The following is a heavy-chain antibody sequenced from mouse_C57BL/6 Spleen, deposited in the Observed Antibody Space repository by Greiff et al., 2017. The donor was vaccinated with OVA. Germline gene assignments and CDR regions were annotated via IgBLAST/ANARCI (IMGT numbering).Heavy chain of an antibody. CDR3: ASPHYLVGATDSFDY. CDR2: INPSNGGT. D-gene: IGHD1-1*01. CDR1: GYTFTSYW. V-gene: IGHV1-53*01. J-gene: IGHJ2*01. Sequence: QVQLQQPGTELVKPGASVKLSCKASGYTFTSYWMHWVKQRPGQGLEWIGNINPSNGGTNYNEKFKSKATLTVDRSSSTAYMQLSSLTSEDSAVYYCASPHYLVGATDSFDYWGQGTTLTVSS.